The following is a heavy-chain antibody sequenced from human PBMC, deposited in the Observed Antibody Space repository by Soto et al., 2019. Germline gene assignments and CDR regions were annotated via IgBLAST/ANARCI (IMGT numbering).Heavy chain of an antibody. CDR2: ISAYNGNT. J-gene: IGHJ6*02. Sequence: ASVKVSCKASGYTFTSYGISWVRQAPGQGLEWMGWISAYNGNTNYAQKLQGRVTMTTDTSTSTAYMELRSLRSDDTAVYYCAREMTSDYYYYGMDVWGQGTTVTVSS. CDR1: GYTFTSYG. CDR3: AREMTSDYYYYGMDV. V-gene: IGHV1-18*01.